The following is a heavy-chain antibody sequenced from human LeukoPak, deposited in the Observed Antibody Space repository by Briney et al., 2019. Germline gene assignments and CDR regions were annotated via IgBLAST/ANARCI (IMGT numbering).Heavy chain of an antibody. V-gene: IGHV3-48*01. CDR1: GFTFSSYS. CDR2: ISSSSSTI. D-gene: IGHD2-2*01. J-gene: IGHJ4*02. CDR3: VRGLPAAPKPHFDY. Sequence: KAGGSLRLSCAASGFTFSSYSMNWVRQAPGKGLEWVSYISSSSSTIYYADSVKGRFTISRDNSKNTLYLQMNSLRAEDTAVYYCVRGLPAAPKPHFDYWGQGTLVTVSS.